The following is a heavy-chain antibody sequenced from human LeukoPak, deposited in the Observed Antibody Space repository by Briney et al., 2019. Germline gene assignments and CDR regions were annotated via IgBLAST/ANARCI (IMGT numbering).Heavy chain of an antibody. Sequence: GESLKVSCKGSGYSFTSYWIGWVRQMPGKGLEWMGIIYPGDSDARYSPSFQGQVTISADKSISTAYLQWSSLKASDTAMYYCARRRDLYSGSYYPFDYWGQGTLVTVSS. D-gene: IGHD1-26*01. CDR2: IYPGDSDA. V-gene: IGHV5-51*01. CDR3: ARRRDLYSGSYYPFDY. CDR1: GYSFTSYW. J-gene: IGHJ4*02.